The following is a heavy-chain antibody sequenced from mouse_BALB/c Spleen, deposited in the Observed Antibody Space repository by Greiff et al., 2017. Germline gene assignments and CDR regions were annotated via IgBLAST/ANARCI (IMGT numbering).Heavy chain of an antibody. CDR1: GYTFTDYW. V-gene: IGHV1-69*01. D-gene: IGHD1-1*01. Sequence: QVQLQQPGAELVMPGASVKMSCKASGYTFTDYWMHWVKQRPGQGLEWIGAIDTSDSYTSYNQKFKGKATLTVDESSSTAYMQLSSLTSEDSAVYYCAREGLLLRPSYWYFDVWGAGTTVTVSS. CDR2: IDTSDSYT. J-gene: IGHJ1*01. CDR3: AREGLLLRPSYWYFDV.